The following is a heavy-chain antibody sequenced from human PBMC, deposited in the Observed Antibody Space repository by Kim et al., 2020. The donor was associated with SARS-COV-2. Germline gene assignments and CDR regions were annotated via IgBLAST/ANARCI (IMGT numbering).Heavy chain of an antibody. CDR2: IIPIFGTA. CDR3: ARVPTTHIAAAGTGYYYYGMDV. D-gene: IGHD6-13*01. J-gene: IGHJ6*02. V-gene: IGHV1-69*13. CDR1: GGTFSSYA. Sequence: SVKVSCKASGGTFSSYAISWVRQAPGQGLEWMGGIIPIFGTANYAQKFQGRVTITADESTSTAYVELSSLRSEDTAVYYCARVPTTHIAAAGTGYYYYGMDVWGQGTTVTVSS.